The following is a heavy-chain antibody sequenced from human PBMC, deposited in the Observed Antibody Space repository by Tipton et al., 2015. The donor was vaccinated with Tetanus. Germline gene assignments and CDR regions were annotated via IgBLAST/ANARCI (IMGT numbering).Heavy chain of an antibody. V-gene: IGHV2-5*01. CDR3: AHSLEEYYYGSGSWPPGGGAFDI. CDR2: IYWHDDK. Sequence: LVKPTQTLTLTCTFSGFSLSTSGVGVGWIRQPPGKALEWLALIYWHDDKRYSPSLKSRLTITKDTSKNQVVLTMTNMDPVDTATYYCAHSLEEYYYGSGSWPPGGGAFDIWGQGTMVTVSS. J-gene: IGHJ3*02. D-gene: IGHD3-10*01. CDR1: GFSLSTSGVG.